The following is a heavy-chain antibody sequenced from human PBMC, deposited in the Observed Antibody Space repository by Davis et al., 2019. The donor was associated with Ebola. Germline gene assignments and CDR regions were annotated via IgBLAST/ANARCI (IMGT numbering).Heavy chain of an antibody. CDR1: GGSISSYY. V-gene: IGHV4-59*08. J-gene: IGHJ4*02. Sequence: PSETLSLTCTVSGGSISSYYWSWIRQPPGKGLEWIGYIYYSGSTNYNPSLKSRVTISVDTSKNQFSLKLSSVTAADTAVYYCARHVAARLWPFDYWGQGTLVTVSS. CDR3: ARHVAARLWPFDY. CDR2: IYYSGST. D-gene: IGHD6-6*01.